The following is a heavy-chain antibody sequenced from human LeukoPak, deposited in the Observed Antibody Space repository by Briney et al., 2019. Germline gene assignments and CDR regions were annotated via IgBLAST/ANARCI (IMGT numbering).Heavy chain of an antibody. D-gene: IGHD3-3*01. CDR3: ARSWSGYYTRGYSYFDY. Sequence: PSQTLSLTCTDSGGSISSGSYYWSWIRQPAGKGLEWIGRIYTSGSTNYNPSLKSRVTISVDTSKNQFSLKLSSVTAADTAVYYCARSWSGYYTRGYSYFDYWGQGTLVTVSS. CDR1: GGSISSGSYY. CDR2: IYTSGST. J-gene: IGHJ4*02. V-gene: IGHV4-61*02.